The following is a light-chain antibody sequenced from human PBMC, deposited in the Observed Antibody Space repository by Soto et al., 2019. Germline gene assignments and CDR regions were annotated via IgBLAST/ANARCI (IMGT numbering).Light chain of an antibody. CDR1: QSVSSYY. CDR3: QQYGSSPRT. J-gene: IGKJ1*01. V-gene: IGKV3-20*01. Sequence: EIGLTQSPGTLSLSPGERATLSCRASQSVSSYYLAWYQQKPGQAPRLLIYGASSRATGIPDRFSGSGSGTDFTLTISRLEPEDFAVYYCQQYGSSPRTFGQGTKVDIK. CDR2: GAS.